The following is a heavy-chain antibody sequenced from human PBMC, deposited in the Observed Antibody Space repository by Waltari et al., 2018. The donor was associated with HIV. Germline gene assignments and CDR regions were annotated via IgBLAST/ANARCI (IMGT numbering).Heavy chain of an antibody. CDR2: ISNSGGST. D-gene: IGHD3-22*01. Sequence: EVQLLESGGGLVQPGGSLRLSCAASGFTFSSYAMSWVRQAPGKGLEWGSAISNSGGSTDYADSVKRLFTISRDNSKNTLYLQMNSLRDEDTAVYYCAKDLSSISMIVPRSYFDYWGQGTLVTVSS. CDR1: GFTFSSYA. J-gene: IGHJ4*02. V-gene: IGHV3-23*01. CDR3: AKDLSSISMIVPRSYFDY.